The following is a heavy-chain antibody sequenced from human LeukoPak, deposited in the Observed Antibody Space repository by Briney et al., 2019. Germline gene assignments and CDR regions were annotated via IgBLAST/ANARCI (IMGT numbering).Heavy chain of an antibody. CDR3: AKGLPLFYYDSSGPIDY. CDR2: IWYDGSNK. D-gene: IGHD3-22*01. CDR1: GFTFNSYG. Sequence: PGRSLRLSCAASGFTFNSYGMHWVRQAPGKGLEWVAGIWYDGSNKYYADSVKGRVTISRDNSKKTLYLQMNSLRAEDTAVYYCAKGLPLFYYDSSGPIDYWGQRTLVTVSS. V-gene: IGHV3-33*03. J-gene: IGHJ4*02.